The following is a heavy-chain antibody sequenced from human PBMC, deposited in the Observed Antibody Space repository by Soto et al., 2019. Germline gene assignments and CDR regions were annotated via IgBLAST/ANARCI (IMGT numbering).Heavy chain of an antibody. D-gene: IGHD3-10*01. Sequence: GGSLRLSCAASGFTFSSYAMSWVRQAPGKGLEWVSAISGSGGSTYYADSVKGRFTISRDNSKNTLYLQMNSLRAEDTAVYYCAKAGIYEWFGGLYYFDYWGQGTLVTVSS. V-gene: IGHV3-23*01. CDR3: AKAGIYEWFGGLYYFDY. CDR2: ISGSGGST. CDR1: GFTFSSYA. J-gene: IGHJ4*02.